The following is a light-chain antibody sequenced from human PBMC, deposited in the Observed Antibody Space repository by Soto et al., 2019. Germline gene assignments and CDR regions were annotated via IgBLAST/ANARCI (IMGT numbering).Light chain of an antibody. Sequence: EIVLTQSPGTLSLSPGERATLSCRASQSVSSSYLAWFQQKPGQAPRLLIYGASSRASGIPDRFSGSGSGTDFTLTIRSLQSEDFAVYFCQQYNNWPSFGQGTRLEIK. CDR1: QSVSSSY. CDR2: GAS. CDR3: QQYNNWPS. J-gene: IGKJ5*01. V-gene: IGKV3-20*01.